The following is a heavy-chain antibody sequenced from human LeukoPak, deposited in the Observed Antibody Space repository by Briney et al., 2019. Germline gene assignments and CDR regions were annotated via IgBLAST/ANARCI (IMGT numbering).Heavy chain of an antibody. D-gene: IGHD1-26*01. V-gene: IGHV4-4*07. CDR3: ASTKWYSGSYLIDY. CDR1: GGSISSYY. J-gene: IGHJ4*02. CDR2: IYTSGST. Sequence: PSETLSLTCTVSGGSISSYYWSWIRQPAGKGLERIGRIYTSGSTNYNPSLKSRVTMSVDTSKNQFSLKLSSVTAADTAVYYCASTKWYSGSYLIDYWGQGTLVTVSS.